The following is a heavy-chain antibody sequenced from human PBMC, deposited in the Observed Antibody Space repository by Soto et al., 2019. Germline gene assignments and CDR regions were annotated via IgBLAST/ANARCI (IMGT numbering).Heavy chain of an antibody. CDR1: GASMSSYY. Sequence: SETLSLTCTVSGASMSSYYWSWIRLPPGKGLEWIGHIYYTGSTNYNPSLKSRVTISVDTSKNQFSLKLTSVTAADTAVYYCARRGTRGAIVYCGQGTLVTXSS. D-gene: IGHD1-7*01. V-gene: IGHV4-59*08. CDR2: IYYTGST. J-gene: IGHJ4*02. CDR3: ARRGTRGAIVY.